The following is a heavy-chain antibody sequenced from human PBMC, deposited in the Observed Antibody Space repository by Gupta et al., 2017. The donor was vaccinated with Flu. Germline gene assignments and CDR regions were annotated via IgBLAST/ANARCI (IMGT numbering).Heavy chain of an antibody. D-gene: IGHD2-21*01. CDR1: SFKNYD. CDR2: ISSSGATI. V-gene: IGHV3-48*03. Sequence: SFKNYDMNWVRQAPGRGPEWISYISSSGATINYADSVKGRFTISRDNSKNSLYLQMSGLRVEDTAIYYCAREVAYCGDDCYFYYGLEIWGPGTPVTVSS. J-gene: IGHJ6*02. CDR3: AREVAYCGDDCYFYYGLEI.